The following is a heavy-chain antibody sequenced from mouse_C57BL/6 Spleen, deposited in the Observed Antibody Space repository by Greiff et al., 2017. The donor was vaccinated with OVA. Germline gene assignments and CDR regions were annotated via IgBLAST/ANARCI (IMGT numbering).Heavy chain of an antibody. Sequence: VQLQQSGAELARPGASVKLSCKASGYTFTSYGISWVKQRTGQGLEWIGEIYPRSGNTYYHEKFKGKATLTADKYSSTAYMELRSLTSEDSAVYFCARWGTTVVATVDDWGQGTTLTVSS. J-gene: IGHJ2*01. V-gene: IGHV1-81*01. CDR2: IYPRSGNT. CDR3: ARWGTTVVATVDD. CDR1: GYTFTSYG. D-gene: IGHD1-1*01.